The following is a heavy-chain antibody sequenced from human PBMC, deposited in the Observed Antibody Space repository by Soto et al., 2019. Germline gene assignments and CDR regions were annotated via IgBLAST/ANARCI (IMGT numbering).Heavy chain of an antibody. V-gene: IGHV3-21*06. J-gene: IGHJ4*02. CDR1: GFTFTGYS. Sequence: GGSLRLSCAASGFTFTGYSMNWVRQAPGSGLEWVSSISSTTNYIYYADSMKCRFTISRDNAKNSLYLEMTSLRDEDTAVYYCARESEDLPSDFDYWGQGTLVTVSS. CDR2: ISSTTNYI. CDR3: ARESEDLPSDFDY.